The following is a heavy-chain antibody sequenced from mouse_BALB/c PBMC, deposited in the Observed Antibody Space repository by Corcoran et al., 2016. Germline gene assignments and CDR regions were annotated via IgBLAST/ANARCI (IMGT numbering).Heavy chain of an antibody. D-gene: IGHD1-1*01. CDR2: INTYTGEP. V-gene: IGHV9-1*02. J-gene: IGHJ2*01. CDR1: GYTFTNYG. CDR3: ARGGLEDYYYGSSLDY. Sequence: QIQLVQSGPELKKPGETVKISCKASGYTFTNYGMNWVKQAPGKGLKWMGWINTYTGEPTYADDFKGRFAFSLETSASTAYLQINNLKNEDMATYFCARGGLEDYYYGSSLDYWCQGTTLTVSS.